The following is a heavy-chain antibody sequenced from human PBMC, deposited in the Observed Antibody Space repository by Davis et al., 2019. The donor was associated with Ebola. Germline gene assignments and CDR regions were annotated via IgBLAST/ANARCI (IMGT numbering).Heavy chain of an antibody. V-gene: IGHV3-7*03. CDR3: ERDRDFAFDI. Sequence: GGSLRLSCAASGFTFSGYWMSWVRQAPGKGLEWVGNINQDGSRKFYVDSVKGRFTLTRDNAKNSLFLQMNSLRGDDTALYYCERDRDFAFDIRGQGTMVTVSS. D-gene: IGHD3-10*01. CDR1: GFTFSGYW. J-gene: IGHJ3*02. CDR2: INQDGSRK.